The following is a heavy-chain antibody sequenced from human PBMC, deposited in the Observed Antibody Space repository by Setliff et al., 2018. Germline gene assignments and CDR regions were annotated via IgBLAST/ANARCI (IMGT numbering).Heavy chain of an antibody. Sequence: GGSLRLSCAASGFTFSDSWMSWVRQAPGKGLEWVGFIRSKAYGGTTEYAASVKGRFTISRDDSKSIAYLQMNSLKTEDTAVYYCTPWTGTSRLHYWGQGTLVTVS. J-gene: IGHJ4*02. CDR3: TPWTGTSRLHY. CDR1: GFTFSDSW. D-gene: IGHD1-7*01. V-gene: IGHV3-49*04. CDR2: IRSKAYGGTT.